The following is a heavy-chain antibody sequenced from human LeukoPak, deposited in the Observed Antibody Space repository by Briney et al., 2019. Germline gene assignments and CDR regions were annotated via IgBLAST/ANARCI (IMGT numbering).Heavy chain of an antibody. Sequence: GGSLRLSCAASGFPFSTYAMSWVRQAPGKGLEWVSSIRGSDGSTYYADSVKGRFAISRDNSKNTLYLQMNSLRTEDTAVYYCAKDVYGDYGGLDYWGQGTLVTVSS. CDR1: GFPFSTYA. D-gene: IGHD4-17*01. J-gene: IGHJ4*02. V-gene: IGHV3-23*01. CDR3: AKDVYGDYGGLDY. CDR2: IRGSDGST.